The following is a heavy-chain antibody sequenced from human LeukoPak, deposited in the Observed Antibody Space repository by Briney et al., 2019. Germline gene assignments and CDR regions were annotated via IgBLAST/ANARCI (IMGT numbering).Heavy chain of an antibody. D-gene: IGHD3-3*01. CDR3: ARAPRVRFLEWLLWFDY. Sequence: GGSLRLSCAASGFTFSSYAMHWVRQAPGKGLEWVAVISYDGSNKYYADSVKGRFTISRDNSKNTLYLQMNSLRAEDTAVYYCARAPRVRFLEWLLWFDYWGQGTLVTVSS. V-gene: IGHV3-30*01. CDR1: GFTFSSYA. CDR2: ISYDGSNK. J-gene: IGHJ4*02.